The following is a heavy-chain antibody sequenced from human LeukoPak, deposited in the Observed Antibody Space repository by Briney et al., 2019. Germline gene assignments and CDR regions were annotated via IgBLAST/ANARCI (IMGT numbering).Heavy chain of an antibody. CDR2: LGWNGDII. J-gene: IGHJ4*02. D-gene: IGHD6-13*01. Sequence: RAGRSLRLSCAASGFTFGDYSMHWVRQSPGKGPEWLSGLGWNGDIIDYADSVKGRFTISRDNAKNSLYLQMDSLKTEDTALYYCAKGSLIAASGTLFDFWGQGTRVTVSS. V-gene: IGHV3-9*01. CDR1: GFTFGDYS. CDR3: AKGSLIAASGTLFDF.